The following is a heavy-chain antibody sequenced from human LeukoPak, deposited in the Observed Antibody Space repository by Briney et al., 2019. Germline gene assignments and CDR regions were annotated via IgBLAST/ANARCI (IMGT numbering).Heavy chain of an antibody. D-gene: IGHD4-17*01. J-gene: IGHJ3*02. CDR3: ASGDYGDYGGDASDI. V-gene: IGHV4-30-4*08. CDR2: IYYSGST. Sequence: SRTLSLTCTVSGGSISSGDYYWSWIRQPPGKGLEWIGYIYYSGSTYYNPSLKSRVTISVDTSKNQFSLKLSSVTAADTAVYYCASGDYGDYGGDASDIWGQGTMVTVSS. CDR1: GGSISSGDYY.